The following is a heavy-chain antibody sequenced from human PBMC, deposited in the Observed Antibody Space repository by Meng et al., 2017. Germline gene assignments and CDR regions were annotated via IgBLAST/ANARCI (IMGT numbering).Heavy chain of an antibody. V-gene: IGHV3-15*01. CDR2: IKSKTDGGTT. CDR1: GFTFSSYW. J-gene: IGHJ4*02. Sequence: GESLKISCAASGFTFSSYWMSWVRQAPGKGLEWVGRIKSKTDGGTTDYAAPVKGRFTISRDDSKNTLYLQMNSLKTEDTAVYYCTTGVITFGGVIVFDYWGQGTLVTVSS. D-gene: IGHD3-16*02. CDR3: TTGVITFGGVIVFDY.